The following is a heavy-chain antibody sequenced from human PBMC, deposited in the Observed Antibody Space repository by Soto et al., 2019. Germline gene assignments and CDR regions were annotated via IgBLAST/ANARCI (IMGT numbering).Heavy chain of an antibody. CDR3: ARDIWDIVVVPAAIIYFDY. CDR1: GFTFSSYA. Sequence: PGGSLRLSCAASGFTFSSYAMHWVRQAPGKGLEWVAVISYDGSNKYYADSVKGRFTISRDNSKNTLYLQMNSLRAEDTAVYYCARDIWDIVVVPAAIIYFDYWGQGTLVTVSS. V-gene: IGHV3-30-3*01. J-gene: IGHJ4*02. CDR2: ISYDGSNK. D-gene: IGHD2-2*01.